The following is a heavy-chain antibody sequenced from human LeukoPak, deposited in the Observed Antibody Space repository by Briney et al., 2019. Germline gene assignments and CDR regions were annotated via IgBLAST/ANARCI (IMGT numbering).Heavy chain of an antibody. D-gene: IGHD6-13*01. CDR2: IRNKANSYTT. V-gene: IGHV3-72*01. CDR3: ARGGSSSSWYPFDY. J-gene: IGHJ4*02. Sequence: GGSLRLSCVASGFTVSSNYMDWVRQAPGKGLKWVGRIRNKANSYTTEYAASVKGRFTISRDDSKNSLYLQMNSLKTEDTAVYYCARGGSSSSWYPFDYWGQGTLVTVSS. CDR1: GFTVSSNY.